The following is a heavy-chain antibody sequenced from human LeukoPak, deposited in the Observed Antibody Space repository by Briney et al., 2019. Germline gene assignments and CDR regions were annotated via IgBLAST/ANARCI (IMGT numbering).Heavy chain of an antibody. V-gene: IGHV3-21*01. CDR1: GFTFSSYS. D-gene: IGHD4-17*01. Sequence: PGGSLRLSCAASGFTFSSYSMNWVRQAPGKGLEWVSSISSSSSYIYYADSVKGRFTISRDNAENSLYLQMNSLRAEDTAVYYCARVGNIMTTVTTRAFDIWGQGTMVTVSS. CDR2: ISSSSSYI. CDR3: ARVGNIMTTVTTRAFDI. J-gene: IGHJ3*02.